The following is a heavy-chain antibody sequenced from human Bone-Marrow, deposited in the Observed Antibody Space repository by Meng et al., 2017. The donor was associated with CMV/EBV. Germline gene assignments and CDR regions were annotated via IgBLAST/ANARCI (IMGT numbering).Heavy chain of an antibody. D-gene: IGHD1-26*01. CDR2: ISSSSSYI. J-gene: IGHJ3*02. CDR1: GFTFSSYS. Sequence: GGSLRLSCAASGFTFSSYSMNWVRQAPEKGLEWVSSISSSSSYIYYADSVKGRFTISRDNAKNSLYLQMNSLRAEDTAVYYCASPWEPTDYAFDIWGQGTMVTVSS. V-gene: IGHV3-21*01. CDR3: ASPWEPTDYAFDI.